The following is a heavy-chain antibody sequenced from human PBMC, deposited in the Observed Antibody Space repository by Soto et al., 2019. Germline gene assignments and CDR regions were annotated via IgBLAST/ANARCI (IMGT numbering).Heavy chain of an antibody. J-gene: IGHJ5*01. CDR3: AKDLPNWNYGGNWFDS. V-gene: IGHV3-23*01. CDR2: IRGSGGST. Sequence: EVQLLGSGGGWVQPGGYLRLYCAASGFTFSSYAMSWVRQAPGKGLEWVSGIRGSGGSTYYADSVKGRFTISRDNSKNTLYLQMNSLRAADTAVYYCAKDLPNWNYGGNWFDSWGQGTLVTVSS. CDR1: GFTFSSYA. D-gene: IGHD1-7*01.